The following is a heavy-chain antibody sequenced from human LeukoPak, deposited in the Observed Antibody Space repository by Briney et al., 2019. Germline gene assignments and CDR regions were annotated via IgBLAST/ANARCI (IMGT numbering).Heavy chain of an antibody. CDR1: GDSISSTNYY. CDR3: ARDRITMIVVVIHDAFDI. Sequence: PSETLSLTCTVSGDSISSTNYYWGWIRQPPGKGLEWIGSIYHSGSTHFNPSLKSRVTISVDTSKNQFSLKLSSVTAADTAVYYCARDRITMIVVVIHDAFDIWGQGTMVTVSS. D-gene: IGHD3-22*01. J-gene: IGHJ3*02. CDR2: IYHSGST. V-gene: IGHV4-39*07.